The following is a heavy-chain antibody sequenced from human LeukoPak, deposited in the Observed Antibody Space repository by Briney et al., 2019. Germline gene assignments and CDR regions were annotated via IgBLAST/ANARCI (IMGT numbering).Heavy chain of an antibody. CDR1: GFTFNNYA. D-gene: IGHD4-17*01. CDR3: AKGESRLLRFDY. CDR2: ISGSGGTT. J-gene: IGHJ4*02. Sequence: GGSLRLSYAASGFTFNNYAMAWVRQAPVKGLEWVSTISGSGGTTYYADSVKGRFTISRDNSKSTMSLQMNSLRADDTAVYYCAKGESRLLRFDYWGRGTLVTVSS. V-gene: IGHV3-23*01.